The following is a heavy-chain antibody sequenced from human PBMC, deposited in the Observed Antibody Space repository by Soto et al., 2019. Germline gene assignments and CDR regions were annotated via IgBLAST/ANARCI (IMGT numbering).Heavy chain of an antibody. D-gene: IGHD2-15*01. Sequence: DVQLLESGGGLVQPEGSLRLSCAASGFTFSSYAMGWVRQGPGKGLEWVAVVSIGGSKHYADSVRGRFTISRDNSKNTLSLQMNSLTAEDTAVYFCAKRRGAGWHFDYWGQGALFTVSS. V-gene: IGHV3-23*01. J-gene: IGHJ4*02. CDR2: VSIGGSK. CDR1: GFTFSSYA. CDR3: AKRRGAGWHFDY.